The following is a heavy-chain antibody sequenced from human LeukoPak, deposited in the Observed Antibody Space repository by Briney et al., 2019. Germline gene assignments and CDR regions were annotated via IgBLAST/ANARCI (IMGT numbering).Heavy chain of an antibody. D-gene: IGHD2-2*01. J-gene: IGHJ6*02. CDR2: ISSSSSYI. V-gene: IGHV3-21*01. CDR1: GFTFSSYS. CDR3: ACNYCSSTSCPRLYYYYYGMDV. Sequence: GGSLRLSCAASGFTFSSYSMNWVRQAPGKGLEWASSISSSSSYIYYADSVKGRFTISRDNAKNSLYLQMNSLRAEDTAVYYCACNYCSSTSCPRLYYYYYGMDVWGQGTTVTVSS.